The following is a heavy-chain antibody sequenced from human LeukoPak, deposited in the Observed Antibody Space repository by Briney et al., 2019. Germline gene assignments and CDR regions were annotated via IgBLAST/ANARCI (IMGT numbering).Heavy chain of an antibody. D-gene: IGHD2-2*01. CDR2: IYYSGST. J-gene: IGHJ5*02. CDR3: ARHQIVVVPAAMANWFDP. CDR1: GGSISSSSYY. V-gene: IGHV4-39*01. Sequence: PSETLSLTCTVSGGSISSSSYYWGWIRQPPGKGLEWIGSIYYSGSTYYNPSLKSRVTISVDTSRNQFSLKLSSVTAADTAVHYCARHQIVVVPAAMANWFDPWGQGTLVTVSS.